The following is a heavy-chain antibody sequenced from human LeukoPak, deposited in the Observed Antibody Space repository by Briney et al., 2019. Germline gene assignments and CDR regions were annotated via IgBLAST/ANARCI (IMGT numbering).Heavy chain of an antibody. CDR2: IYYSGST. V-gene: IGHV4-39*01. J-gene: IGHJ6*03. D-gene: IGHD3-10*01. Sequence: PSETLSLTCTVSGGSISSSSYYWGWIRQPPGKGLEWIGNIYYSGSTYYNPSLKSRVTISIDTSKNQFSLKLSSVTAADTAVYFCARQLYVSGSYYAPMDVWGKGTTVTISS. CDR1: GGSISSSSYY. CDR3: ARQLYVSGSYYAPMDV.